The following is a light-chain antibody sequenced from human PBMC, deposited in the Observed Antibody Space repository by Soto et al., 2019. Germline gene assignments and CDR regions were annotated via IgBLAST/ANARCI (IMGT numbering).Light chain of an antibody. CDR3: QQYGSSPL. CDR1: QSFSSSY. Sequence: EIVLTQSPGTLSLSPGERATLSCRASQSFSSSYLAWYQQKPGQAPRLLIYGASSRATSVPDRFSGSGSGADFTLTISRLEPEDFAVYYCQQYGSSPLFGQGTKLEIK. CDR2: GAS. J-gene: IGKJ2*01. V-gene: IGKV3-20*01.